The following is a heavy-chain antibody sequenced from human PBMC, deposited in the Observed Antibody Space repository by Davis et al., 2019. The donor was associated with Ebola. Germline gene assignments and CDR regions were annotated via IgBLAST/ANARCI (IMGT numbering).Heavy chain of an antibody. CDR2: INHSGST. Sequence: MPGGSLRLSCTVSGGSISSSSYYWSWIRQPPGKGLEWIGEINHSGSTNYNPSLKSRVTISVDTSKNQFSLKLSSVTAADTAVYYCARADIVVVVAAFDYWGQGTLVTVSS. CDR3: ARADIVVVVAAFDY. CDR1: GGSISSSSYY. D-gene: IGHD2-15*01. V-gene: IGHV4-39*07. J-gene: IGHJ4*02.